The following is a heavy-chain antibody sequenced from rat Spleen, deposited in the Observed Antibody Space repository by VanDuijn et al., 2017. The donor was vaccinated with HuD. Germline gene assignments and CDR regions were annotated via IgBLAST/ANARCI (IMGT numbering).Heavy chain of an antibody. CDR1: GFTFSNYD. J-gene: IGHJ1*01. CDR2: ISPSGGST. D-gene: IGHD5-1*01. Sequence: EVQLVESDGGLVQPGRSLKLSCAASGFTFSNYDMAWVRQAPTKGLEWVASISPSGGSTYYRDSVKGRFTISRDNAKSTLYLQMDSLRSEDTATYYCATGTGSYWYFDFWGPGTMVTVSS. CDR3: ATGTGSYWYFDF. V-gene: IGHV5S23*01.